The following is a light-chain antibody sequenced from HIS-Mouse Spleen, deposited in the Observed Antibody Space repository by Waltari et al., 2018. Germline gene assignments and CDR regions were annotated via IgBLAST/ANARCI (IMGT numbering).Light chain of an antibody. CDR1: SSDVGRYNL. CDR2: EGS. J-gene: IGLJ2*01. V-gene: IGLV2-23*03. CDR3: CSYAGSSTFEV. Sequence: QSALTQPASVSGSPGQSITISCTGTSSDVGRYNLVSWYQQHPGKAPKLMIYEGSNRPSGVSNRFSGSKSGNTASLTISGLQAEDEADYYCCSYAGSSTFEVFGGGTKLTVL.